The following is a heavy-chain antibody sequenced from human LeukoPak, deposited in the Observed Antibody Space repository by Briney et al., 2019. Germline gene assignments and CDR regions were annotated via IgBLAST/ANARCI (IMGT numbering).Heavy chain of an antibody. CDR1: GFTFSNAW. J-gene: IGHJ6*02. V-gene: IGHV3-15*01. D-gene: IGHD4-17*01. Sequence: GGSLRLSCAASGFTFSNAWMSWVRQAPGKGLGWVGRIKSKTDGGTTDYAAPVKGRITISRDDSKTTLYLQMNSLKTEDTAVYYCSTEGLAAAVTMFRGPPWYYGMDVWGQGTTVTVSS. CDR2: IKSKTDGGTT. CDR3: STEGLAAAVTMFRGPPWYYGMDV.